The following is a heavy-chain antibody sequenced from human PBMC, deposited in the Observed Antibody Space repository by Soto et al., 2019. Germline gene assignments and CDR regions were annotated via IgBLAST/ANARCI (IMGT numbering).Heavy chain of an antibody. V-gene: IGHV4-34*01. CDR1: GGSFSGYY. D-gene: IGHD6-13*01. CDR2: INHSGST. J-gene: IGHJ3*02. CDR3: ARLAAAAPVLAFDI. Sequence: SETLSLICAVYGGSFSGYYWSWIRQPPGKGLEWIGEINHSGSTNYNPSLKSRVTISVDTSKNQFSLKLSSVTAADTAVYYCARLAAAAPVLAFDIWGQGTMVTVSS.